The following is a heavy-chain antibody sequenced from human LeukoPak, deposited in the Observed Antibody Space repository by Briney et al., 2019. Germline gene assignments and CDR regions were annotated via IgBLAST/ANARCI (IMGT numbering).Heavy chain of an antibody. J-gene: IGHJ4*02. CDR2: ISDSSTTI. CDR3: AKDYYDSSGYYGNPDY. D-gene: IGHD3-22*01. CDR1: GFTFSSYS. V-gene: IGHV3-48*01. Sequence: GGSLRLSCAASGFTFSSYSMSWVRQAPGKGLEWVSYISDSSTTIYYADSVKGRFTISRDNAKNSLYLQMNSLRAEDTAVYYCAKDYYDSSGYYGNPDYWGQGTLVTVSS.